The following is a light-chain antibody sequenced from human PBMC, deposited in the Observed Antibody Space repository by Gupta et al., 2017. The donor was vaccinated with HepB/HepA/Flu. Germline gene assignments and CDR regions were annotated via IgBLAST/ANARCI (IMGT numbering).Light chain of an antibody. Sequence: DIQMTQSPSSLSAPVGDRVTITGRASQDIVNFLAWFQQKPGKPPKSLIFGTSKWQGGVPSRFSGSGSGTHFTLTIDGLQPEDFATYYCQQHNKSPLTFGGGTRMDIK. CDR1: QDIVNF. CDR2: GTS. CDR3: QQHNKSPLT. J-gene: IGKJ4*01. V-gene: IGKV1-16*01.